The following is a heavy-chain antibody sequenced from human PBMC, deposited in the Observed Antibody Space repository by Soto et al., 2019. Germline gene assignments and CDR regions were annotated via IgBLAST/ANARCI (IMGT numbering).Heavy chain of an antibody. J-gene: IGHJ4*02. CDR1: GGTFSSYT. Sequence: QVQLVQSGAEVKKPGSSVKVSCKASGGTFSSYTISWVRQAPGQGLEWMGRIIPILGIANYAQKFQGRVTITADKSTSTAYMELRSLRSEDTAVYYCARMANGVVSAADYWGQGTLVTVSS. V-gene: IGHV1-69*02. D-gene: IGHD2-8*01. CDR3: ARMANGVVSAADY. CDR2: IIPILGIA.